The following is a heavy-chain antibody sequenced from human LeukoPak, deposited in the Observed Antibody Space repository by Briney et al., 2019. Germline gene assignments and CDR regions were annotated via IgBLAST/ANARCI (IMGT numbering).Heavy chain of an antibody. D-gene: IGHD6-19*01. CDR1: GGSISSGSYY. Sequence: SETLSLTCTVSGGSISSGSYYWSWIRQPAGKGLEWIGRIYTSGSTNYNPSLKSRVTISVDTSKNQFSLKLSSVTAADTAVYYCARGHRAVAVFDYWGQGTLVTVSS. CDR2: IYTSGST. V-gene: IGHV4-61*02. CDR3: ARGHRAVAVFDY. J-gene: IGHJ4*02.